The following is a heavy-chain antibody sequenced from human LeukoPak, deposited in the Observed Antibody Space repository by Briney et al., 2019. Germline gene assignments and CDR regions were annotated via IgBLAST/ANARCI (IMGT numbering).Heavy chain of an antibody. CDR2: INHSGST. V-gene: IGHV4-34*01. J-gene: IGHJ4*02. CDR3: ARDLGTYFDWVLVGYGGRGFDY. CDR1: GGSFSSYY. Sequence: SETLSLACAVYGGSFSSYYWSWIRQPPGKGLEWIGEINHSGSTNYNPSLKSRVTISVDTSKNQFSLELSSVTAADTAVYYCARDLGTYFDWVLVGYGGRGFDYWGQGTLVTVSS. D-gene: IGHD3-9*01.